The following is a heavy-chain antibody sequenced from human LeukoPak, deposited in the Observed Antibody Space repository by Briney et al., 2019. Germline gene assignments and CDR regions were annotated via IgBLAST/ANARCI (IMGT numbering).Heavy chain of an antibody. Sequence: GGTLRLSCEASGFSFSTYAMTWVRQSPGKGLEGVSTISYSGGSTYHADCAKGRFTISRDNSKNTLFLQWNSLRAEDTAISYCATDIRNSLGATYLDYWGQGNLVTVSS. D-gene: IGHD2/OR15-2a*01. V-gene: IGHV3-23*01. CDR2: ISYSGGST. J-gene: IGHJ4*02. CDR1: GFSFSTYA. CDR3: ATDIRNSLGATYLDY.